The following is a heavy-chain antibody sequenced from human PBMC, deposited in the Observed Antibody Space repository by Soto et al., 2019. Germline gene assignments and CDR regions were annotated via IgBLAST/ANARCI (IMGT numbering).Heavy chain of an antibody. CDR2: IWYDGSNK. J-gene: IGHJ4*02. Sequence: QVQLVESGGGVVQPGRSLRLSCAASGFTFSNYGMHWVRQAPGKGLEWVAVIWYDGSNKYYADSVKGRFTISRDNSKNTLYLQMNSLRAEDTAVYYCARGWGDGYNYPGDYWGQGTLVTVSS. V-gene: IGHV3-33*01. D-gene: IGHD5-12*01. CDR1: GFTFSNYG. CDR3: ARGWGDGYNYPGDY.